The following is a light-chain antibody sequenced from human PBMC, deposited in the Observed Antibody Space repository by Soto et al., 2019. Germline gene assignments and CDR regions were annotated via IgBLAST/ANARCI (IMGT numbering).Light chain of an antibody. Sequence: DIQMTQSPSSVSASVGDRVTITCRVSQGVSRWLAWYQQKPGKALKLLIHTASSLRSGVPSRFSGSGSGTDFTLTSSTLQPEDFATYYCQQADSFPPTFGGGTKVEIK. CDR1: QGVSRW. J-gene: IGKJ4*01. CDR2: TAS. CDR3: QQADSFPPT. V-gene: IGKV1-12*01.